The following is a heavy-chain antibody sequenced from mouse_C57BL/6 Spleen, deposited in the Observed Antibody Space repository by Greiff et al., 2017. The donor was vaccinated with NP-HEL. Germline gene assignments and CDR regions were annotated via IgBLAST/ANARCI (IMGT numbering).Heavy chain of an antibody. J-gene: IGHJ2*01. CDR2: IYPGDGDT. D-gene: IGHD2-4*01. Sequence: QVQLKQSGAELVKPGASVKISCKASGYAFSSYWMNWVKQRPGKGLEWIGQIYPGDGDTNYNGKFKGKATLTADKSSSTAYMQLSSLTSEDSAVYFCAREGLRRNYFDYWGQGTTLTVSS. CDR1: GYAFSSYW. CDR3: AREGLRRNYFDY. V-gene: IGHV1-80*01.